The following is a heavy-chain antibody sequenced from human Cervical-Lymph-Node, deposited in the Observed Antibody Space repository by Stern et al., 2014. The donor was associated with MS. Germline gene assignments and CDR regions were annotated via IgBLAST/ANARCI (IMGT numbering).Heavy chain of an antibody. Sequence: QLQLQESGPGLVKPSGTLSLTCAVSGGSLISSNWWSWVRQPPGKGLEWIGDIYHIGSTNYNPSLKSRLTISLYKSKYQISMQLTSVTAADTAMYYCARDYDGSWGQGTLVTVSS. D-gene: IGHD3-16*01. CDR1: GGSLISSNW. CDR3: ARDYDGS. CDR2: IYHIGST. V-gene: IGHV4-4*02. J-gene: IGHJ5*02.